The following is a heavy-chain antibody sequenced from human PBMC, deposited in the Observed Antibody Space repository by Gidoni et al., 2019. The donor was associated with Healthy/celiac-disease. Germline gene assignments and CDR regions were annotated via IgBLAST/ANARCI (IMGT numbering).Heavy chain of an antibody. CDR2: IYYSGST. CDR1: GGSISSYY. D-gene: IGHD3-3*01. V-gene: IGHV4-59*01. J-gene: IGHJ5*02. Sequence: QVQLQESGPGLVKPSETLSLTCTVSGGSISSYYWSWIRQPPGKGLEWIGYIYYSGSTNYNPSLKSRVTISVDTSKNQFSLKLSSVTAADTAVYYCARGETHYDFWSGYYGGVNWFDPWGQGTLVTVSS. CDR3: ARGETHYDFWSGYYGGVNWFDP.